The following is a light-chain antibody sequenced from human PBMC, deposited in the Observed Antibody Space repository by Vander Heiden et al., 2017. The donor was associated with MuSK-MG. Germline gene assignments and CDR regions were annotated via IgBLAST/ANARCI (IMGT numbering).Light chain of an antibody. CDR2: AAS. CDR1: QSIGGY. Sequence: DIQFSQPRFSLSASVVYGLAIPSRASQSIGGYLCWHQQKPGKAPNLLIYAASRLQAGVPSRFSGSGSGTDFTLTISVLQPEDFATYYCQQSDSTPYTFGQGTNLEIK. CDR3: QQSDSTPYT. V-gene: IGKV1-39*01. J-gene: IGKJ2*01.